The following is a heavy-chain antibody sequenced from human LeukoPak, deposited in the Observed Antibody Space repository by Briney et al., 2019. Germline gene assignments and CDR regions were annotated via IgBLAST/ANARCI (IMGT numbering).Heavy chain of an antibody. CDR2: ISYDGSNK. J-gene: IGHJ4*02. CDR1: GFTFSSYE. V-gene: IGHV3-30*18. D-gene: IGHD2/OR15-2a*01. CDR3: AKEITEYFILGLWSGVDYFDY. Sequence: QSGGSLRLSCAASGFTFSSYEMNWVRQAPGKGLEWVAVISYDGSNKYYADSVKGRFTISRDNSKNTLYLQMNSLRAEDTAVYYCAKEITEYFILGLWSGVDYFDYWGQGTLVTVSS.